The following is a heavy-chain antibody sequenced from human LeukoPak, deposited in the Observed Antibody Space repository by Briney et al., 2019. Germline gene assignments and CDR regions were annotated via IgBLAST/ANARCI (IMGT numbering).Heavy chain of an antibody. Sequence: ASVKVSCKASGYTFTSYGISWVRQAPGQGLEWMGWISAYNGNTNYAQKLQGRVSMATDTSTSTAYTELRSLRSDDTAVYYCARDSEQYYDFWSGYSVWGQGTLVTVSS. CDR3: ARDSEQYYDFWSGYSV. V-gene: IGHV1-18*01. D-gene: IGHD3-3*01. J-gene: IGHJ4*02. CDR1: GYTFTSYG. CDR2: ISAYNGNT.